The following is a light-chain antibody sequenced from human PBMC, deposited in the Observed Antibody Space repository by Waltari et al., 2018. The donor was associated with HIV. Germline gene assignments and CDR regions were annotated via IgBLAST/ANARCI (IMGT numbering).Light chain of an antibody. Sequence: IQMTQSPSTLSASVGDRVTITCLASQNITNHLAWYQQKSGKAAKLLIYHASSLERCVPSRFSGSGTGTEFCLTINSLQPADLAVYFCQQVQTFRTFGQGTKVE. CDR1: QNITNH. CDR2: HAS. V-gene: IGKV1-5*03. CDR3: QQVQTFRT. J-gene: IGKJ1*01.